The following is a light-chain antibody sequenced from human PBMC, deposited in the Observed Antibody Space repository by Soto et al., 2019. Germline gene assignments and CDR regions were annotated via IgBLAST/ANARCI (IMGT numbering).Light chain of an antibody. V-gene: IGKV3-20*01. CDR1: QSVSSSF. CDR3: QQYGSSPVT. CDR2: GAS. J-gene: IGKJ4*01. Sequence: EIVLTQSPGTLSLSPGEGATLSCRASQSVSSSFLAWYQQKPGQAPRLLIYGASSRATGIPDRFSGSGSGTDFTLTIIRLEPEDFAVYYCQQYGSSPVTFGGGTKWEIK.